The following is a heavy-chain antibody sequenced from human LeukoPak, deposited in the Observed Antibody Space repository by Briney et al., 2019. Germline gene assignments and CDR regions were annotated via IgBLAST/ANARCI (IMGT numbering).Heavy chain of an antibody. V-gene: IGHV4-34*01. CDR2: INHSGST. Sequence: SETLSLTCAVYGGSFSGYYWSWIRQPPGKGLEWIGEINHSGSTNYNPSLKSRVTISVDTSKNQFSLKLSSVTAADTAVYYCAREQGYDFWSGYSGYFQHWGQGTLVTVSS. J-gene: IGHJ1*01. CDR3: AREQGYDFWSGYSGYFQH. D-gene: IGHD3-3*01. CDR1: GGSFSGYY.